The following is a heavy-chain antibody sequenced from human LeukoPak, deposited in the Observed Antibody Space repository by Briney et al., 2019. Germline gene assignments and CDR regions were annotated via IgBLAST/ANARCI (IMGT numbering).Heavy chain of an antibody. Sequence: PSETLSLTCTVSGGSISSSSYYWGWIRQPPGKGLEWIGSIYYSGSTYYNPSLKSRVTISVDTSKNQFSLKLSSVTAADTAVYYCARHIAVDIYYDFWSGYYNGGHFDYWGQGTLVTVSS. J-gene: IGHJ4*02. CDR1: GGSISSSSYY. V-gene: IGHV4-39*01. CDR2: IYYSGST. D-gene: IGHD3-3*01. CDR3: ARHIAVDIYYDFWSGYYNGGHFDY.